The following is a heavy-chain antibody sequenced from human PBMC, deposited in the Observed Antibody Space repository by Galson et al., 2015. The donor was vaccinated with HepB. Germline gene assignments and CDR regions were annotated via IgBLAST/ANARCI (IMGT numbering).Heavy chain of an antibody. D-gene: IGHD1-26*01. CDR1: GFTFSSYA. Sequence: SLRLSCAASGFTFSSYAMHWVRQAPGKGLEWVAGITYDGSNKYYADSVKGRFTISRDNSKNTLYLQMNSLRAEDTAVYYCARDPTSVWEGGFDYWGQGTLVTVSS. V-gene: IGHV3-30-3*01. CDR2: ITYDGSNK. CDR3: ARDPTSVWEGGFDY. J-gene: IGHJ4*02.